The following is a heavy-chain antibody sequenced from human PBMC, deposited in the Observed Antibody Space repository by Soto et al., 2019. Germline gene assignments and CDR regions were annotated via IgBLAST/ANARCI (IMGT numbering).Heavy chain of an antibody. CDR2: ISYDGSNK. J-gene: IGHJ4*02. CDR3: AKDKSATFGYFDY. Sequence: GGSLRLSCAASGFTFSSYGMHWVRQAPGKGLEWVAVISYDGSNKYYADSVTGRFTISRDNSKNTLYLQMNSLRAEDTAVYYCAKDKSATFGYFDYWGQGTLVTVSS. CDR1: GFTFSSYG. D-gene: IGHD3-10*02. V-gene: IGHV3-30*18.